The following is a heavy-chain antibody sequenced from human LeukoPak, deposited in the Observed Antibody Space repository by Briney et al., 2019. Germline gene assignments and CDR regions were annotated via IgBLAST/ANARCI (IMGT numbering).Heavy chain of an antibody. CDR2: ISAYNGNT. J-gene: IGHJ4*02. D-gene: IGHD3-10*01. CDR1: GYTFTSYG. Sequence: VASVKVSCKASGYTFTSYGISWVRQAPGQGLEWMGWISAYNGNTNYAQKLQGRVTMTTDTSTSTAYMELRSLRSDDTAVYYCARGAIFRGSHKGTRDDYWGQGTLVTVSS. V-gene: IGHV1-18*01. CDR3: ARGAIFRGSHKGTRDDY.